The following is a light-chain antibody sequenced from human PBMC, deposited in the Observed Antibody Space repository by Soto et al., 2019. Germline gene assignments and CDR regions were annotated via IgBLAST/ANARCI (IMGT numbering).Light chain of an antibody. J-gene: IGKJ1*01. CDR3: QQYGSSGT. Sequence: EIVLTQSPATLSLSPGERATVSCRASQSVSSHLAWYQQKPGQAPRLLIYGASNRATGIPDRFSGSGSGTDFTLTISRLEPEDFAVYYCQQYGSSGTFGQGTKVDIK. V-gene: IGKV3-20*01. CDR1: QSVSSH. CDR2: GAS.